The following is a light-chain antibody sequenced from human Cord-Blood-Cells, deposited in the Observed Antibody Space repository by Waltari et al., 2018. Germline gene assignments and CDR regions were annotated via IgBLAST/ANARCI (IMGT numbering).Light chain of an antibody. CDR2: LGS. CDR1: QSLLHSNGYNY. Sequence: DIVMTQSPLSLAVSPGETASISRMSTQSLLHSNGYNYLDWYLQKPGQSPQLLIYLGSNRASGVPDRFSGSGSGTDFTLKISRVEAEDVGVYYCMQALQTRWTFGQGTKVEIK. J-gene: IGKJ1*01. V-gene: IGKV2-28*01. CDR3: MQALQTRWT.